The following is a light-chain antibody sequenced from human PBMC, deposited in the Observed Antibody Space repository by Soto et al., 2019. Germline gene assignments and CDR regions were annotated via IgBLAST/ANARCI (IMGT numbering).Light chain of an antibody. CDR3: SSYTTSSSYD. V-gene: IGLV2-14*01. CDR1: SSDVGGYIY. Sequence: QSALTQPASVSGSPGQSITISCTGTSSDVGGYIYVSWYQQHPGKAPKLMIYDVTSRPSGVSYRFSGSKSGNTASLTISGLQAEDEADYYCSSYTTSSSYDFGTGTKVTV. CDR2: DVT. J-gene: IGLJ1*01.